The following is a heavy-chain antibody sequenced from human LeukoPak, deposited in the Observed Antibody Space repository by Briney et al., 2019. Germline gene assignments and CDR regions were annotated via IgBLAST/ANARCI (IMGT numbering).Heavy chain of an antibody. V-gene: IGHV4-39*01. CDR3: GRLFDS. Sequence: SETLSLTCTVSGGAIISDNFYWGWVRQPPGKGLEWVGSINYSGTTYYNPSLRSRLSISVDTSRTPFFLRLNSVTAADTAVYYCGRLFDSWGQGILVTVSS. J-gene: IGHJ4*02. CDR2: INYSGTT. CDR1: GGAIISDNFY.